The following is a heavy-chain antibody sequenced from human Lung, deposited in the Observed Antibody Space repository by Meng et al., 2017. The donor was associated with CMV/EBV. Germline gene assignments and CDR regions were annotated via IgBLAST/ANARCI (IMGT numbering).Heavy chain of an antibody. CDR2: ISAYNGNT. CDR3: ARDRVLRGVNGLDV. J-gene: IGHJ6*02. Sequence: SVXVSXXASGYSFRTFGISWVRKAPGQGLEWMGWISAYNGNTTYTQKLQGRVTMTRDTSTRTVYMELRSLRSDDTAVYYCARDRVLRGVNGLDVWGQGTTVTFSS. CDR1: GYSFRTFG. V-gene: IGHV1-18*01. D-gene: IGHD3-10*01.